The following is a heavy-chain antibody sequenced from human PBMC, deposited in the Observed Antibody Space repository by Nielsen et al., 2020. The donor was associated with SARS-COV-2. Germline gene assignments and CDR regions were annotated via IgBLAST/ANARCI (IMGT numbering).Heavy chain of an antibody. CDR3: ARAYGDY. V-gene: IGHV3-30-3*01. D-gene: IGHD4-17*01. CDR1: GFTFSSYA. J-gene: IGHJ4*02. CDR2: ISYDGSNK. Sequence: GESLKISCAASGFTFSSYAMHWVRQAPGKGLEWVAVISYDGSNKYYADSVKGRFTISRDNSKNTLYLQMNSLRAEDTAVYYCARAYGDYWGQGTLVTVSS.